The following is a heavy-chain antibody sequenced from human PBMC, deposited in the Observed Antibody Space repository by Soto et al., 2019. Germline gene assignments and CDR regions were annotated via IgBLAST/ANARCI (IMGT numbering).Heavy chain of an antibody. CDR2: IIPIFGTA. Sequence: SVKVSCKASGGTFSSYAISWVRQAPGQGLEWMGGIIPIFGTANYAQKFQGRVTITADESTSTAYMELSSLRFEDTAVYYCARGDFGVVIIVPNYYYYGMDVWGQGTTVTVSS. J-gene: IGHJ6*02. D-gene: IGHD3-3*01. V-gene: IGHV1-69*13. CDR3: ARGDFGVVIIVPNYYYYGMDV. CDR1: GGTFSSYA.